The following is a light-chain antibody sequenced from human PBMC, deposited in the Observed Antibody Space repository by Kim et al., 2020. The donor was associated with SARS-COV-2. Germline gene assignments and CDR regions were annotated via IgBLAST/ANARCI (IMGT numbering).Light chain of an antibody. J-gene: IGKJ4*01. CDR1: QGISSW. CDR3: QQYSGYPLT. V-gene: IGKV1D-16*01. Sequence: ASVGDRVTITWRASQGISSWLAWYQQKPGKPPKSLIYVASSLQTGVPSRFSGSGSGTDFTLTISSLEPEDFAAYYCQQYSGYPLTFGGGTKVDIK. CDR2: VAS.